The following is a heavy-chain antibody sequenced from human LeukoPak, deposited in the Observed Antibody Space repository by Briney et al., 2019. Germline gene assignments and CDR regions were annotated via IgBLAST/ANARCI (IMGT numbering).Heavy chain of an antibody. CDR2: IYHSGST. Sequence: LETLSLTCAVSGGSISSSNWWCWVRQPPGKGLEGIGVIYHSGSTNYNPSLKSRVTISVDKSKNPFSLQLSTVTAADTAVYYCASWSDYSDSSGNYWGQGTLVTVSS. CDR3: ASWSDYSDSSGNY. CDR1: GGSISSSNW. V-gene: IGHV4-4*02. D-gene: IGHD3-22*01. J-gene: IGHJ4*02.